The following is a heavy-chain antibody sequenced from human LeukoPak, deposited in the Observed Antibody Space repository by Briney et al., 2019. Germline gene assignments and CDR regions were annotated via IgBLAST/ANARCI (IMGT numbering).Heavy chain of an antibody. CDR2: ISNNGGST. D-gene: IGHD6-13*01. Sequence: GGSLRLSCAASGFTFSSYAMHWVRQAPGKGLEYVSVISNNGGSTYHADPVKGRFTISRDNSKNTVYLQMSSLRAEDTAVYFCVRNRRIAVAGPDFDYWGQGTLVTVSS. CDR3: VRNRRIAVAGPDFDY. CDR1: GFTFSSYA. J-gene: IGHJ4*02. V-gene: IGHV3-64D*09.